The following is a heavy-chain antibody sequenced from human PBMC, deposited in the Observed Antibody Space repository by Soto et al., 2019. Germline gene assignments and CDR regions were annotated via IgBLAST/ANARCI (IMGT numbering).Heavy chain of an antibody. J-gene: IGHJ4*02. CDR2: IYHSGST. V-gene: IGHV4-30-2*01. CDR1: GGSISSGGYS. CDR3: ARVGGGGYPTSPYYFDY. D-gene: IGHD1-26*01. Sequence: TLSLTCAVSGGSISSGGYSWSWIRQPPGKGLERIGYIYHSGSTYYNPSLKSRVTISVDSSKNQFSLKLSSVTAADTAVYYCARVGGGGYPTSPYYFDYWGQGTLVTVS.